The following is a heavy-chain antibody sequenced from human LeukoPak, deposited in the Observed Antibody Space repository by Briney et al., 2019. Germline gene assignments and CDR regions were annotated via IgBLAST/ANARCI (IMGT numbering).Heavy chain of an antibody. J-gene: IGHJ4*02. CDR2: IYTTGST. CDR1: GGSINSYY. D-gene: IGHD1-26*01. CDR3: ARAGYTISYYSLDY. Sequence: PSETLSLTCTVSGGSINSYYWGWIRQPAGKGLEWIGRIYTTGSTNYNPSLKSRVTISVDTSKNQFSLKLTSVTAADTAKYYCARAGYTISYYSLDYWGQGTLVTVSS. V-gene: IGHV4-4*07.